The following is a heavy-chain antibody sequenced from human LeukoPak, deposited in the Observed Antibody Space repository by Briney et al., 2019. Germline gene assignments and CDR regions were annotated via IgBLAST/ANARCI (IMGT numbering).Heavy chain of an antibody. J-gene: IGHJ6*03. CDR3: ARGELYCSSTSCYLNYYYYYMDV. V-gene: IGHV1-8*01. Sequence: VSVKVSCKASGYTFTSYDINWVRQATGQGLEWMGWMNPNSGNTGYAQKFQGRVTMTRNTSISTAYMELSSLRSEDTAVYYCARGELYCSSTSCYLNYYYYYMDVWGKGTTVTISS. D-gene: IGHD2-2*01. CDR2: MNPNSGNT. CDR1: GYTFTSYD.